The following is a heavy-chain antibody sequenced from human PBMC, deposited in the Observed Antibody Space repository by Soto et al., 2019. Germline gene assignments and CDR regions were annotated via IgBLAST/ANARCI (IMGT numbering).Heavy chain of an antibody. CDR2: ISGSGGST. V-gene: IGHV3-23*01. CDR1: GFTFSSYA. CDR3: AKDKSYCSSTSCPNSIDY. Sequence: GGSLRLSCAASGFTFSSYAMSWVRQAPGKGLEWVSAISGSGGSTYYADSVKGRFTISRDNSKNTLYLQMNSLRAEDTAVYYCAKDKSYCSSTSCPNSIDYSGQGTLVTVSS. J-gene: IGHJ4*02. D-gene: IGHD2-2*01.